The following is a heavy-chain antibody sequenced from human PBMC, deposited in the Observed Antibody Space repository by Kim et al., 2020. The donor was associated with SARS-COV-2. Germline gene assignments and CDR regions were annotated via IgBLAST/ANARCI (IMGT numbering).Heavy chain of an antibody. J-gene: IGHJ5*02. Sequence: GGSLRLSCAASGFTFSSYGMHWVRQAPGKGLEWVAVISYDGSNKYYADSVKGRFTISRHNSKNTLYLQMNSLRAEDTAVYYCAKDLSFDRSGYDPEFDPWGQGTLVTVSS. D-gene: IGHD5-12*01. CDR3: AKDLSFDRSGYDPEFDP. CDR2: ISYDGSNK. V-gene: IGHV3-30*18. CDR1: GFTFSSYG.